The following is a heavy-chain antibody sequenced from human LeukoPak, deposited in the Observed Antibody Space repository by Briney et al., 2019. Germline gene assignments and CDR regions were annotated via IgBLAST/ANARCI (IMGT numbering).Heavy chain of an antibody. V-gene: IGHV4-59*08. Sequence: SETLSLTCTVSGGSISSYYWSWIRQPPGKGLEWVGYIYYSGSTNYNPSLKSRVTISVDTSKNQFSLKLSSVTAADTAVYYCAALLGLPQHLPYYDFWSGYDYYGMDVWGQGTTVTVSS. CDR1: GGSISSYY. J-gene: IGHJ6*02. D-gene: IGHD3-3*01. CDR2: IYYSGST. CDR3: AALLGLPQHLPYYDFWSGYDYYGMDV.